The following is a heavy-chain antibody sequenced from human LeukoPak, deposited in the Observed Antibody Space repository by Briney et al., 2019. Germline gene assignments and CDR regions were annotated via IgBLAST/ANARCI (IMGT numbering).Heavy chain of an antibody. CDR1: GFTFSSYE. CDR3: ARETDSTLFDY. V-gene: IGHV3-48*03. D-gene: IGHD2/OR15-2a*01. Sequence: GGSLRLSCAASGFTFSSYEMNWVRQAPGKGLEWVSYISSSGSTIYYADSVRGRFTVSRDNAKNSLHLQMNSLRAEDTAIYYCARETDSTLFDYWGQGTLVTVSS. J-gene: IGHJ4*02. CDR2: ISSSGSTI.